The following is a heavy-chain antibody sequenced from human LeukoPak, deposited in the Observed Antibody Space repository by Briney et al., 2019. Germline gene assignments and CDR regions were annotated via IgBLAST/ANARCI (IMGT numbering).Heavy chain of an antibody. CDR2: ISSSSNTI. CDR3: AVSDYFDY. V-gene: IGHV3-48*01. CDR1: GFTFSTYS. D-gene: IGHD5/OR15-5a*01. Sequence: GGSLRLSCAASGFTFSTYSMNWVRQAPGKGLEWVSYISSSSNTIYDADSVKGRFTISRDNAKNSLYLQMNSLRAEDTAVHYCAVSDYFDYWGQGTLVTVSS. J-gene: IGHJ4*02.